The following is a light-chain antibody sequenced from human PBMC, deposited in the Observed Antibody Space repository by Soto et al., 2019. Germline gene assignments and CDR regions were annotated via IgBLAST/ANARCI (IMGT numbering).Light chain of an antibody. CDR2: KAS. CDR3: QQYNSYPWT. J-gene: IGKJ1*01. V-gene: IGKV1-5*03. CDR1: QSIRSW. Sequence: DIQMTQSPSTLSASVGDRVTITCRARQSIRSWLAWYQQTPGKAPKLLIYKASSLESGVPSRFSGSGSGTEFTLTIISLQPDDFATYYCQQYNSYPWTFGQGTKVEIK.